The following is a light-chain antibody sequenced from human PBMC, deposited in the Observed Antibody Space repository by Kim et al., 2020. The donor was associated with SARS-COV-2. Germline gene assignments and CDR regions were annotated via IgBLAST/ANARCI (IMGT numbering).Light chain of an antibody. CDR1: QDIRKL. Sequence: DTQMTQSPPSLSASVGDRVSITCQASQDIRKLLNWYQQKPGKAPRLLIYDASNLETWVPSRFSGSGSGTQFTFTISSLQPEDIATYYCQQYDDLYSFGQGTKLEI. V-gene: IGKV1-33*01. J-gene: IGKJ2*03. CDR2: DAS. CDR3: QQYDDLYS.